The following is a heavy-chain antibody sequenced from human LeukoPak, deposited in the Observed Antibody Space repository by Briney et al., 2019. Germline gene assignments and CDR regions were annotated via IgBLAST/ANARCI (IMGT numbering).Heavy chain of an antibody. CDR2: ISHSGST. D-gene: IGHD3-3*01. J-gene: IGHJ4*02. V-gene: IGHV4-34*01. CDR3: ARATYDAGDY. Sequence: PSETLSLTCAVYGGSFSGYYWSWIRQPPGKGLEWIGEISHSGSTNYNPSLKSRVTISVDTSKNQFSLKLSSVTATDTAVYYCARATYDAGDYWGQGTLVTVSS. CDR1: GGSFSGYY.